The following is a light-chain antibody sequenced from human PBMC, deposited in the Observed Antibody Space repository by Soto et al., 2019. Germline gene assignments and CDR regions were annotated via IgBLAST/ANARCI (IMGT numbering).Light chain of an antibody. J-gene: IGLJ2*01. CDR2: EVS. CDR1: SSDVGDYTY. V-gene: IGLV2-14*01. Sequence: QSVLTQPPSASGSLGQSVTISCTGTSSDVGDYTYVSWYQQHPGKAPKLMIYEVSNRPSGVSNRFSGSKSGNTASLTISGLQAEDEADYYCSSYTSSSTLVVFGGGTKLTVL. CDR3: SSYTSSSTLVV.